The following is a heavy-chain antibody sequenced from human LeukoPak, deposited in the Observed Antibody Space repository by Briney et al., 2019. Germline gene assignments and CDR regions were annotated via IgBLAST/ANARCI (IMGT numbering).Heavy chain of an antibody. D-gene: IGHD3-22*01. CDR2: ITGSGDSGDRT. CDR3: AKPPSAYDSSGYYYYFDY. CDR1: EFTFSSYA. V-gene: IGHV3-23*01. J-gene: IGHJ4*02. Sequence: GGSLRLSCAASEFTFSSYAMSLVRQAPGKGLEWVSAITGSGDSGDRTYYADSVKGRFTISRDNSKNTLYLQMNSLRAEDTAVYYCAKPPSAYDSSGYYYYFDYWGQGTLVTVSS.